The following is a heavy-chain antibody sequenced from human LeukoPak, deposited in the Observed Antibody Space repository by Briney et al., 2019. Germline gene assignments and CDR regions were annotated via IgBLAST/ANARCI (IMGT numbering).Heavy chain of an antibody. CDR3: ASGRFWSGYPYFDY. CDR2: IIPILGIA. V-gene: IGHV1-69*04. Sequence: SVKVSCKASGGTFSSYAISWVRQAPGQGLEWMGRIIPILGIANYAQKFQGRVTITADKSTSTAYMELSSLRSEDTAVYYCASGRFWSGYPYFDYWGQGTLVTVSS. CDR1: GGTFSSYA. J-gene: IGHJ4*02. D-gene: IGHD3-3*01.